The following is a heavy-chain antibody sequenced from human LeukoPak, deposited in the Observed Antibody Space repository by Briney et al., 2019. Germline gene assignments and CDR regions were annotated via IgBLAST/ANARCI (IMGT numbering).Heavy chain of an antibody. CDR3: ARKGIAVAGTGDY. Sequence: SETLSLTCTVSGGSISSSSYYWGWIRQPPGKGLEWIGSIYYSGSTYYNPSIKSRVTISVDTSKNQFSLKLSSVTAADTAVYYCARKGIAVAGTGDYWGQGTLVTVSA. V-gene: IGHV4-39*01. CDR2: IYYSGST. J-gene: IGHJ4*02. CDR1: GGSISSSSYY. D-gene: IGHD6-19*01.